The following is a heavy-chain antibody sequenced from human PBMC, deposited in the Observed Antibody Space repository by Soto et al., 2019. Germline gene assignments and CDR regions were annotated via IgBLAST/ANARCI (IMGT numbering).Heavy chain of an antibody. CDR3: ARPGYSNYGPGVDV. CDR1: GFTFSVYW. CDR2: IDSDGSTT. J-gene: IGHJ6*02. Sequence: EVQLVESGGGLVQPGGSLRLSCAASGFTFSVYWMHWVRQAPGKGLVWVSRIDSDGSTTSSADCVKGRFTISRDNAKSTLYLQMNSLRAEDTAVYYCARPGYSNYGPGVDVWGQGTTVTVSS. V-gene: IGHV3-74*01. D-gene: IGHD4-4*01.